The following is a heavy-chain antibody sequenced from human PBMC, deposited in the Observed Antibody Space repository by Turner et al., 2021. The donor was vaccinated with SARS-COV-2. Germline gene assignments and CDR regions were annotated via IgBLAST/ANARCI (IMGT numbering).Heavy chain of an antibody. J-gene: IGHJ4*02. CDR3: ARDLGSIAVAN. V-gene: IGHV3-48*01. D-gene: IGHD6-19*01. CDR1: GFTFSSYS. Sequence: EEQLVESGGGLVQPGGSLRLSCAASGFTFSSYSMNWFRQAPGKGLEWVSYISSSSSTIYYADSVKGRFTISRDNAKNSLYLQMNSLRAEDTAVYYCARDLGSIAVANWGQGTLVTVSS. CDR2: ISSSSSTI.